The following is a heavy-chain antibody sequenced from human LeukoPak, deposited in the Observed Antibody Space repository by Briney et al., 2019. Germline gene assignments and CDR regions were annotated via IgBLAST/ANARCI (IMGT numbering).Heavy chain of an antibody. CDR1: GGSISSYY. CDR2: IYYSGST. D-gene: IGHD1-26*01. Sequence: PSETLSLTCTVSGGSISSYYWSWIRQPPGKGLECIGYIYYSGSTNYNPSLKSRVTISVDTSKNQFSLKLRSVTAADTAVYYCARDGIVGATTVSVWGQGTLVTVSS. V-gene: IGHV4-59*01. J-gene: IGHJ4*02. CDR3: ARDGIVGATTVSV.